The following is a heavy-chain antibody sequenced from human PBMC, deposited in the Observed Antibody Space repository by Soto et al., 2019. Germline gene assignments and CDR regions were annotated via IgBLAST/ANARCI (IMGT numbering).Heavy chain of an antibody. CDR1: GGSFSGYY. D-gene: IGHD5-18*01. J-gene: IGHJ5*02. Sequence: SETLSLTCAVYGGSFSGYYWSWIRQPPGKGLEWIGEINHSGSTNYNPSLKSRVTISVDTSKNQFSLKLSSVTAADTAVYYCARGYSYEGWFDPWGQGTLVTVS. V-gene: IGHV4-34*01. CDR2: INHSGST. CDR3: ARGYSYEGWFDP.